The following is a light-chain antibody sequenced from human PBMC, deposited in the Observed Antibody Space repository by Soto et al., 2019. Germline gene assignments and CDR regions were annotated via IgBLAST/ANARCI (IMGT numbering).Light chain of an antibody. J-gene: IGLJ2*01. Sequence: QSALTQPASVSGSPGQSVTISCAGTSSDIGGYNFVSWYQQHPGKAPKLLIYDVNQRPSGVSHRFSGSKSYNTASLTISGLQSDDEADYYCSSYAIGNIVLFGGGTKLTVL. V-gene: IGLV2-14*03. CDR2: DVN. CDR1: SSDIGGYNF. CDR3: SSYAIGNIVL.